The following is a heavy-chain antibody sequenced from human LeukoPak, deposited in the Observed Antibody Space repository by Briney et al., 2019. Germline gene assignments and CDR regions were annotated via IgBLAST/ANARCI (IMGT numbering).Heavy chain of an antibody. V-gene: IGHV3-33*06. J-gene: IGHJ4*02. CDR2: IWYDGSNK. Sequence: PGGSLRLPCAASGFTFSSYGMHWVRQAPGKGLEWVAVIWYDGSNKYYADSVKGRFTISRDNSKNTLYLQMNSLRAEDTAVYYCAKDSKVFFWSGYYPYWGQGTLVTVSS. CDR1: GFTFSSYG. CDR3: AKDSKVFFWSGYYPY. D-gene: IGHD3-3*01.